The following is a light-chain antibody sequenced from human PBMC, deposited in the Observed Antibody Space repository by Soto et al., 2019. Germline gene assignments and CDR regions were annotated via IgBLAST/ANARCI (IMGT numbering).Light chain of an antibody. J-gene: IGLJ2*01. CDR2: EVT. CDR3: SSYTGSSTLGVV. V-gene: IGLV2-14*03. Sequence: QSVLTQPASVSGSPGQSITISCTGTSSDVGGYNYVSWYQQHPGRVPKLMIYEVTNRPSGVSNRFSGSKSGNTASLTISGLQTEDEADYYCSSYTGSSTLGVVFGGGTKVTVL. CDR1: SSDVGGYNY.